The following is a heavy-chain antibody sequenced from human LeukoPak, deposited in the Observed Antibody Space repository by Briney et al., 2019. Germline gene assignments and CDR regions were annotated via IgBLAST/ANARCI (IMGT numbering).Heavy chain of an antibody. V-gene: IGHV4-34*01. CDR2: INHSGST. J-gene: IGHJ6*03. CDR1: GGSFSGYY. D-gene: IGHD3-3*01. CDR3: ARYPLDYDFWSGYLSGYMDA. Sequence: PSETLSLTCAVYGGSFSGYYWSWIRQPPGKGLEWIGEINHSGSTNYNPSLKSRVTISVDTSKNQFSLKLSSVTAADTAVYYCARYPLDYDFWSGYLSGYMDAWGKGTTVTVSS.